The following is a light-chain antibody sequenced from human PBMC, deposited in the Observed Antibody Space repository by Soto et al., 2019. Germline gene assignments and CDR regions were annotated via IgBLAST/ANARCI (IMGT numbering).Light chain of an antibody. CDR2: GAS. J-gene: IGKJ1*01. Sequence: EIVLTQSPGTLSMSPGERATLSCRASQSISSNYLAWYQQKPGQAPRLLIYGASSRATGIPDRFSGSGSGTDFTLTLSRLEAEDFAVYYCQPYGSSPRTFGRGTKVEFK. CDR1: QSISSNY. V-gene: IGKV3-20*01. CDR3: QPYGSSPRT.